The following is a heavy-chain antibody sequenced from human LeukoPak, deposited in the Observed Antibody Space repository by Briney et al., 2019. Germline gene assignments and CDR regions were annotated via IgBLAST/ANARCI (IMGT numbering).Heavy chain of an antibody. CDR1: GFPFSSYV. D-gene: IGHD2-15*01. CDR3: VRGYSFGPYGMDV. CDR2: ISDSGGST. V-gene: IGHV3-64D*09. J-gene: IGHJ6*02. Sequence: PGGSLRLSCSASGFPFSSYVMEWVRQAPGKGLEYVSAISDSGGSTYYADSVKGRFTISRDNSKNTLYLQMSSLRAEDTAVYFCVRGYSFGPYGMDVWGQGTTVTVSS.